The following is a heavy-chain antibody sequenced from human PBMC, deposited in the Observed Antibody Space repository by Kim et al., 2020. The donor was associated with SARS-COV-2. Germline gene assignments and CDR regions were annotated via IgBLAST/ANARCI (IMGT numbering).Heavy chain of an antibody. Sequence: HNADTVQGRYIISRHNSKNTLYLEMNGMRAEDTAVYFCAKDHKDFFYGMDLWGQGTLVTVSS. J-gene: IGHJ6*02. V-gene: IGHV3-23*01. CDR3: AKDHKDFFYGMDL. D-gene: IGHD3-3*01.